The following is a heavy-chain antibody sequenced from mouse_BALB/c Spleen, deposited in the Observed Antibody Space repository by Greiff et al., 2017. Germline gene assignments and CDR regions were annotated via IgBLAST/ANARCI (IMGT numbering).Heavy chain of an antibody. CDR2: IYPGDGDT. CDR1: GYTFTSYW. Sequence: QVQLKQSGAELARPGASVKLSCKASGYTFTSYWMQWVKQRPGQGLEWIGAIYPGDGDTRYTQKFKCKATLTADKSSSTAYMQLSSLASEDSAVYYCAIDYAFAYWGQGTLVTVSA. V-gene: IGHV1-87*01. D-gene: IGHD2-4*01. J-gene: IGHJ3*01. CDR3: AIDYAFAY.